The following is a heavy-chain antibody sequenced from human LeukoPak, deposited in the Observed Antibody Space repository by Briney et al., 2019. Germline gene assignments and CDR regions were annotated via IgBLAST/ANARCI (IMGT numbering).Heavy chain of an antibody. D-gene: IGHD6-13*01. CDR1: GYTFTNYG. J-gene: IGHJ5*02. Sequence: ASVKVSCKASGYTFTNYGISWVRQAPGQGLEWMGWISTYNGNTNNAQRFQGRVTMTTDTSTRTAYMELRSLNSDDTAVYYCARTGIAAALGDWLDPWGQETLVTVSS. V-gene: IGHV1-18*01. CDR3: ARTGIAAALGDWLDP. CDR2: ISTYNGNT.